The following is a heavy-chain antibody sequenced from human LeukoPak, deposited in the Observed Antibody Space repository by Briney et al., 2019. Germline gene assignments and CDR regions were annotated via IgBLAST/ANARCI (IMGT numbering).Heavy chain of an antibody. J-gene: IGHJ4*02. V-gene: IGHV5-51*01. CDR1: AYRFTSYW. D-gene: IGHD3/OR15-3a*01. CDR2: TSPGDSDT. Sequence: GESLQISCKGSAYRFTSYWIGCVRQMPGKGLEWMGITSPGDSDTRYSPSFQGQVTISADKSISTAYLQWSSLKAADTAMYYCARRKRTSEDFDYWGQGTLVTVSS. CDR3: ARRKRTSEDFDY.